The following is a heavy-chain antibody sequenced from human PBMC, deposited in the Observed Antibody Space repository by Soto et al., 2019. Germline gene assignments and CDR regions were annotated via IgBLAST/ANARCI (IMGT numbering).Heavy chain of an antibody. CDR2: IYYSGST. V-gene: IGHV4-59*01. D-gene: IGHD5-18*01. Sequence: QVQLQESGPGLVKPSETLSLTCTVSGGSISSYYWSWIRQPPGKGLEWIGYIYYSGSTNYNPSLKSRVTISVDTSKNQFSLKLSSVTAADTAVYYCARDNTGDFDNWGQGTLVTVSS. CDR1: GGSISSYY. J-gene: IGHJ4*02. CDR3: ARDNTGDFDN.